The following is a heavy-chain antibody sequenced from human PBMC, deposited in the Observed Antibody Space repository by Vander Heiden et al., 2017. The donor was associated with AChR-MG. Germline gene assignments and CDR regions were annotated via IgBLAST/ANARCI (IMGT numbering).Heavy chain of an antibody. J-gene: IGHJ4*02. Sequence: QVQLVQSGAEVKKPGSSVKVSCKASGGTFSSYAISWVRTAPGKGLEWMGRIIPILGIANYAQKFQGRVTITADKSTSTAYMELSSLRSEDTAVYYCAREHIVVVTAIPLDYWGQGTLVTVSS. V-gene: IGHV1-69*04. CDR2: IIPILGIA. D-gene: IGHD2-21*02. CDR3: AREHIVVVTAIPLDY. CDR1: GGTFSSYA.